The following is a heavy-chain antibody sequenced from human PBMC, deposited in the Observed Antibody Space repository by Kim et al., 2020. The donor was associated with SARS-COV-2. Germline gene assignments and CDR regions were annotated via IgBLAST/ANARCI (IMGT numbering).Heavy chain of an antibody. J-gene: IGHJ3*02. V-gene: IGHV4-34*01. CDR1: GGSFSGYY. Sequence: SETLSLTCAVYGGSFSGYYWSWIRQPPGKGLEWIGEINHSGSTNYNPSLKSRVTISVDTSKNQFSLKLSSVTAADTAVYYCAHSLNLVGATSVSDEDAFDIWGQGTMVTVSS. CDR2: INHSGST. CDR3: AHSLNLVGATSVSDEDAFDI. D-gene: IGHD1-26*01.